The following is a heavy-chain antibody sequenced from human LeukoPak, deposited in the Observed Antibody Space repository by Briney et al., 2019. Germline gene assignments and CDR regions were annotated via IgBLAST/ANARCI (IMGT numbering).Heavy chain of an antibody. D-gene: IGHD6-6*01. J-gene: IGHJ4*02. CDR2: INQDGNEK. V-gene: IGHV3-7*01. CDR3: ARIGYTSSSLDY. CDR1: GFTFSNYW. Sequence: GGSLRLSCVASGFTFSNYWMTWVRQAPGKGPEWVANINQDGNEKIYVDSVKGRFTISRDNAKNSLYLQMNSVRAEDTAVFFCARIGYTSSSLDYWGQGTLVPVSS.